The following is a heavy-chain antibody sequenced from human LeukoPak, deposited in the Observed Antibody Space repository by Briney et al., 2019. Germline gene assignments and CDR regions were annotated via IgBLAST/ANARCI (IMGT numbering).Heavy chain of an antibody. Sequence: PSETLSLTCTVSGGSISSSSYYWGWIRQPPGKGLEWIGSIYYSGSTNYNPSLKSRVTISVDTSKNQFSLKLSSVTAADTAVYYCARSSPYSSSWYGYYYYYMDVWGKGTTVTVSS. CDR3: ARSSPYSSSWYGYYYYYMDV. V-gene: IGHV4-39*07. CDR2: IYYSGST. CDR1: GGSISSSSYY. J-gene: IGHJ6*03. D-gene: IGHD6-13*01.